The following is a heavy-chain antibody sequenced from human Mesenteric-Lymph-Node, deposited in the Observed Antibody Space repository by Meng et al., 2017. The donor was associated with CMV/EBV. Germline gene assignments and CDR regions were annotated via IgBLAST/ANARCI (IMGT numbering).Heavy chain of an antibody. V-gene: IGHV3-7*01. CDR3: ARDDRRTQYYFDY. Sequence: GGSLRLSCAASGFTFSDYWMTWVRQAPGKGLEWVASIKYDGSEKYYVHSVKGRFTISRDNAKNSLYLQVNSLRADDTAVYYCARDDRRTQYYFDYWGQGTLVTVSS. D-gene: IGHD3-22*01. J-gene: IGHJ4*02. CDR2: IKYDGSEK. CDR1: GFTFSDYW.